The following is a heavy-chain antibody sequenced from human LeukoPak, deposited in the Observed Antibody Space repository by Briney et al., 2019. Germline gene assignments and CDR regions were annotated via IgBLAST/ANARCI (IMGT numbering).Heavy chain of an antibody. D-gene: IGHD2-15*01. CDR3: ARELVAASHFFDY. Sequence: SETLSLTCTVSGGSISSSSYYWGWIRQPAGKGLEWIGRIYTSGNTNYNPSLKSRVTISVDTSTNQFSLKLSSVTATDTAVYYCARELVAASHFFDYWGQGTLVTVSS. J-gene: IGHJ4*02. CDR2: IYTSGNT. V-gene: IGHV4-61*02. CDR1: GGSISSSSYY.